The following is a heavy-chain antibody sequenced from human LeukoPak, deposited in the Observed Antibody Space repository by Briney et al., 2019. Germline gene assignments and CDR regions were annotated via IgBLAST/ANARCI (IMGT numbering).Heavy chain of an antibody. D-gene: IGHD5-12*01. CDR1: GYSFTSYW. CDR3: ARRGSGYDYGNYYYYTDV. J-gene: IGHJ6*03. CDR2: IYPGDSDT. Sequence: GESLKISCKGSGYSFTSYWIGWVRQMPGKGLEWVGIIYPGDSDTRYSPSFQGQVTISADKSISTAYLQWSSLKASDTAMYYRARRGSGYDYGNYYYYTDVWGKGTTVTVSS. V-gene: IGHV5-51*01.